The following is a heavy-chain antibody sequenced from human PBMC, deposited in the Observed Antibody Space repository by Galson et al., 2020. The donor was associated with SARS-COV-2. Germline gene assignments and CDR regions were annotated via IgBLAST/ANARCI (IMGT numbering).Heavy chain of an antibody. V-gene: IGHV4-61*02. J-gene: IGHJ5*02. CDR2: IHTSGST. D-gene: IGHD2-2*01. Sequence: SETLSLTCTVSGGSISSGSYYWSWIRQPAGKGLEWIGRIHTSGSTNYNPSLKSRVTISVDTSKNQFSLKLSSVTAADTAVYYCARGLGYCSSTSCYWFDPWGQGTLVTVSS. CDR3: ARGLGYCSSTSCYWFDP. CDR1: GGSISSGSYY.